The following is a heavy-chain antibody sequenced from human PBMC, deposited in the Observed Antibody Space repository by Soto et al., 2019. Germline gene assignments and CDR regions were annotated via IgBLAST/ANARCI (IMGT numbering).Heavy chain of an antibody. J-gene: IGHJ4*02. D-gene: IGHD1-1*01. Sequence: PSETLSLTCTVSGGSISSGGYYWSWIRQHPGKGLEWIGYIYYSGSTYYNPSLKSRVTISVDTSKNTLYLQMNALRVEDTAVYYCTRGQRSTSTGTGAFCGQGPLVTVSS. CDR1: GGSISSGGYY. CDR3: TRGQRSTSTGTGAF. V-gene: IGHV4-31*03. CDR2: IYYSGST.